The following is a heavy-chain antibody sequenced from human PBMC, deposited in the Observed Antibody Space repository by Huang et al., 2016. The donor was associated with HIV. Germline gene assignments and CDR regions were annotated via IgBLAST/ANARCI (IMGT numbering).Heavy chain of an antibody. CDR2: INQDGRYA. Sequence: QLMEAGGGLVRPGGSLRLSCGVSGFTFDGFWMSWVRQAPGKGLEWGANINQDGRYAYYVESVRGRFTISRDNSKNSLYLQMNGLTDEDTAMYFCARDGPENSNYLDFWGPGTLVTV. CDR1: GFTFDGFW. J-gene: IGHJ4*02. V-gene: IGHV3-7*01. CDR3: ARDGPENSNYLDF. D-gene: IGHD4-4*01.